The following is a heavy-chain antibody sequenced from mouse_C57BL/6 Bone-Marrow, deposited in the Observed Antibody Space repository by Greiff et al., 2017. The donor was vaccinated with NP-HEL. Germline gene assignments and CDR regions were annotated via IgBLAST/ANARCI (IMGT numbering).Heavy chain of an antibody. V-gene: IGHV5-4*01. D-gene: IGHD2-1*01. CDR1: GFTFSSYA. CDR2: ISDGGSYT. Sequence: EVHLVESGGGLVKPGGSLKLSCAASGFTFSSYAMSWVRQTPETRLEWVATISDGGSYTYSPDNVKGRFTISRDNAKNNRYLQMSQLKSEDTAMYYCARDVYHMDYWGQGTSVTVSS. CDR3: ARDVYHMDY. J-gene: IGHJ4*01.